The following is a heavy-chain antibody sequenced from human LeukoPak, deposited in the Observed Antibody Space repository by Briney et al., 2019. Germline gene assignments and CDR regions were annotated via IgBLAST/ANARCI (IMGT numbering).Heavy chain of an antibody. J-gene: IGHJ4*02. V-gene: IGHV1-18*01. D-gene: IGHD3-22*01. Sequence: GASVKVSCKASGYTFTSYGISWVRQAPGQGLEWMGWISAYNGNTNYAQKLQGRVTMTEDTSTDTAYMELSSLRSEDTAVYYCATGLYDSSGYRIYYFDYWGQGTLVTVSS. CDR3: ATGLYDSSGYRIYYFDY. CDR2: ISAYNGNT. CDR1: GYTFTSYG.